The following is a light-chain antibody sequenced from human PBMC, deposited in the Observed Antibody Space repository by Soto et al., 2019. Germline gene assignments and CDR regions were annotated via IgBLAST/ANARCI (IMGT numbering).Light chain of an antibody. CDR3: QQYNSYPWT. Sequence: DIQMTQSPSTLSASVGDRVTITCRASQSISSWLAWYQQKPGKAPKLLIYKASGLESGVPSRFSGRGSGTEFTLTISSLQPDDFATYYCQQYNSYPWTFGQGTKVELK. CDR2: KAS. V-gene: IGKV1-5*03. CDR1: QSISSW. J-gene: IGKJ1*01.